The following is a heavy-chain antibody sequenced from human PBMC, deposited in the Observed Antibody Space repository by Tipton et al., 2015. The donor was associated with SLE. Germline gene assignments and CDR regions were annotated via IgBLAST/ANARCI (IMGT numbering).Heavy chain of an antibody. V-gene: IGHV4-34*01. D-gene: IGHD3-3*01. J-gene: IGHJ4*02. CDR1: GGSFSAYY. CDR2: INHSGST. CDR3: ARPGSPFWSGYPFDY. Sequence: TLSLTCAVYGGSFSAYYWSWIRQPPGKGLEWIGEINHSGSTNYNPSLESRVTISVDTSKNQFSLKLSSVTAADTALYYCARPGSPFWSGYPFDYWGQGTLVTVSS.